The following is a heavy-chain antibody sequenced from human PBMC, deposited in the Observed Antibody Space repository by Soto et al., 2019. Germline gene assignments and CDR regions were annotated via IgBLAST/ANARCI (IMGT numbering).Heavy chain of an antibody. CDR2: IYYSGST. CDR3: ARLYPGRFFDY. Sequence: QLQLQESGPGLVKPSETLSLTCTVSGGSISSSSYYWGWIRQPPGKGLEWIGSIYYSGSTYYNPSLKSRVTISVDTSKNQFSLKLSSVTAADTAVYYCARLYPGRFFDYWGQGTLVTVSS. CDR1: GGSISSSSYY. V-gene: IGHV4-39*01. J-gene: IGHJ4*02.